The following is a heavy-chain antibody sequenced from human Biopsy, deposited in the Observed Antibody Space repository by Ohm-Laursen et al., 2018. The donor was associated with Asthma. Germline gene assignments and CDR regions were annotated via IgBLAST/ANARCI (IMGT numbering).Heavy chain of an antibody. CDR1: GFMFRSFG. J-gene: IGHJ4*02. CDR3: AKDAHDYVSLIVSPQKNGIES. V-gene: IGHV3-30*18. Sequence: LSLTCAASGFMFRSFGMHWVRQAPGKGLEWVAVISYDGNHKFYEDSVKGRFTISRDNSKNTLFLQMGRLRPDDTALYYCAKDAHDYVSLIVSPQKNGIESWGQGTLVTVSS. D-gene: IGHD4-17*01. CDR2: ISYDGNHK.